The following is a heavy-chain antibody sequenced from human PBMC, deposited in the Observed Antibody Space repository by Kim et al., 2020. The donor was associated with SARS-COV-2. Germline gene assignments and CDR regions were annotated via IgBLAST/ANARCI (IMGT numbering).Heavy chain of an antibody. Sequence: GGSLRLSCAASGGKGSSEARKWGRKAPGKGLEWVAVISYDGSNKYYADSVKGRFTISRDNSKNTLYLQMNSLRAEDTAVYYCAREGGVPAAIMGRYDAFDIWGEGKMGRVSS. CDR3: AREGGVPAAIMGRYDAFDI. CDR1: GGKGSSEA. V-gene: IGHV3-30-3*01. CDR2: ISYDGSNK. D-gene: IGHD2-2*02. J-gene: IGHJ3*02.